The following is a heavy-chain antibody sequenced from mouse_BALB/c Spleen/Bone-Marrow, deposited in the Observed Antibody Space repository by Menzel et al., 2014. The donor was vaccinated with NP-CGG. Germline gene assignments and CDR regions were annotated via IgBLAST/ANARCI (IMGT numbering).Heavy chain of an antibody. D-gene: IGHD1-1*01. J-gene: IGHJ3*01. CDR3: ARENYGSSPAY. CDR2: IDPYNGGT. Sequence: LVESGPELVKPGASVKVSCKASGYAFTSYNMYWVKQSHGKSLEWIGYIDPYNGGTSYNQKFKGKATLTVDKSSSTAYMYLNSLTSEDSAVYYCARENYGSSPAYWGQGTLVTVSA. CDR1: GYAFTSYN. V-gene: IGHV1S135*01.